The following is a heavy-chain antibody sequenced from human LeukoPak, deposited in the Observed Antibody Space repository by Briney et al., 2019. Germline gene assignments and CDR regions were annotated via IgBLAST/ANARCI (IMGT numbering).Heavy chain of an antibody. CDR3: ATEYCTSNSCYFDY. D-gene: IGHD2-2*01. CDR2: ISGSGSPI. CDR1: GFTFSNYE. Sequence: GGSPRLSCAASGFTFSNYEMNWVRQAPGKGLEWVSYISGSGSPIHYADSVKGRFTISKDNAKTSLYLQMNSLRVEDTAVYYCATEYCTSNSCYFDYWGQGTLVTVSS. V-gene: IGHV3-48*03. J-gene: IGHJ4*02.